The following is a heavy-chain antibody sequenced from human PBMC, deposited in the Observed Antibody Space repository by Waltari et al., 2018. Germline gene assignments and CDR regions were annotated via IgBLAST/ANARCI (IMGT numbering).Heavy chain of an antibody. CDR2: ISGSGDSV. D-gene: IGHD3-9*01. J-gene: IGHJ4*02. CDR3: ARDWRRSLEYLDWLLFALDY. CDR1: GLTFSSHA. V-gene: IGHV3-23*01. Sequence: ELQLLEAGGGLVQPGGSLRLSCGASGLTFSSHAKNWVRRAPGKGLEWVSAISGSGDSVFYAESVKGRFTVSRDNSKNTLFLEMNSLRAEDTAVYFCARDWRRSLEYLDWLLFALDYWGQGTLVTVSS.